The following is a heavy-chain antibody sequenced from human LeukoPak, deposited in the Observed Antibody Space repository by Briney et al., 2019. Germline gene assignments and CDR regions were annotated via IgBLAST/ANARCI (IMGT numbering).Heavy chain of an antibody. CDR3: ARGLRFAYDSSGGPLRY. V-gene: IGHV4-34*01. CDR2: INHSGST. J-gene: IGHJ4*02. Sequence: SETLSLTCAVYGGSFSGYYWSWIRQPPGKGLEWIGEINHSGSTNYNPSLKSRVTISVDTSKNQLSLKLSSVTAADTAVYYCARGLRFAYDSSGGPLRYWGQGTLVTVSS. D-gene: IGHD3-22*01. CDR1: GGSFSGYY.